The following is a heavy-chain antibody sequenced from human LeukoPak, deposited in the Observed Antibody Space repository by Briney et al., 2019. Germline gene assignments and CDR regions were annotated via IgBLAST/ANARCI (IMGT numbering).Heavy chain of an antibody. Sequence: ASVKVSCKASGYTFTSYYMHWVRQAPGQGLEWMGIINPSGGSTSYAQKFQGRVTMTRDTSTSTVYMELSSLRSEDTAVYYCAKDRSIAARRGPYYFDYWGQGTLVTVSS. D-gene: IGHD6-6*01. CDR1: GYTFTSYY. CDR3: AKDRSIAARRGPYYFDY. V-gene: IGHV1-46*01. CDR2: INPSGGST. J-gene: IGHJ4*02.